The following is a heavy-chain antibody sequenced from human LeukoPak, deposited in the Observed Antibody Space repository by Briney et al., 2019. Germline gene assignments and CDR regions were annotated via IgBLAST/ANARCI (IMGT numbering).Heavy chain of an antibody. Sequence: GGSLRLSCAASGFTFSSYAMHWVRQAPGKGLEWVAVISYDGSNKYYADSVKGRFTISRDNSKNTLYLQMNSLRAEDTAVYYCARVRSNDIVLMVYDPAFDIWGQGTMVTVSS. CDR3: ARVRSNDIVLMVYDPAFDI. CDR2: ISYDGSNK. CDR1: GFTFSSYA. V-gene: IGHV3-30*04. J-gene: IGHJ3*02. D-gene: IGHD2-8*01.